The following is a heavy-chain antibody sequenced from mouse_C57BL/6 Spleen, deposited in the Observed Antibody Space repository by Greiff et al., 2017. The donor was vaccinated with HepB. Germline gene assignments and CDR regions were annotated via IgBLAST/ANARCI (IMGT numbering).Heavy chain of an antibody. D-gene: IGHD2-10*02. CDR1: GFTFSDYY. Sequence: EVKLMESGGGLVQPGGSLKLSCAASGFTFSDYYMYWVRQTPEKRLEWVAYISNGGGSTYYPDTVKGRFTISRDNAKNTLYLQMSRLKSEDTAMYYCARRGYGNYRYAMDYWGQGTSVTVSS. V-gene: IGHV5-12*01. CDR3: ARRGYGNYRYAMDY. CDR2: ISNGGGST. J-gene: IGHJ4*01.